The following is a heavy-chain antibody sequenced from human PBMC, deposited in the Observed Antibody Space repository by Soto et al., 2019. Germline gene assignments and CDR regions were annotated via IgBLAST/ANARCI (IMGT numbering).Heavy chain of an antibody. J-gene: IGHJ4*02. CDR3: ARAAGLGAVAVDY. CDR1: GGSISSGGYS. V-gene: IGHV4-30-2*01. D-gene: IGHD6-19*01. CDR2: IYHSGST. Sequence: QRQLQESGSGLVKPSQTLSLTCAVSGGSISSGGYSWSWIRQPPGKGLEWIGYIYHSGSTYYNPSRKSRVTISVDRSKNQFSLKLISVTAADTAVYYCARAAGLGAVAVDYWGQGTLVTVSS.